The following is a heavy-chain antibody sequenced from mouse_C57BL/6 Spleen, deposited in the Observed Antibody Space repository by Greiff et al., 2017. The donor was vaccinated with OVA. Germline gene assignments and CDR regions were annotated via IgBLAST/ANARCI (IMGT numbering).Heavy chain of an antibody. V-gene: IGHV5-17*01. CDR3: ARGGYYYGSSYPDY. D-gene: IGHD1-1*01. CDR1: GFTFSDYG. CDR2: ISSGSSTI. Sequence: EVKLQESGGGLVKPGGSLKLSCAASGFTFSDYGMHWVRQAPEKGLEWVAYISSGSSTIYYADTVKGRFTISRDNAKNTLFLQMTSLRSEDTAMCYCARGGYYYGSSYPDYWGQGTTLTVAS. J-gene: IGHJ2*01.